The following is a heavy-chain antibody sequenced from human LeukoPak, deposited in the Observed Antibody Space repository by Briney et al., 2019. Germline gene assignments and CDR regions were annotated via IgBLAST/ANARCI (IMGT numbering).Heavy chain of an antibody. V-gene: IGHV3-30*18. CDR2: ISYDGSKK. Sequence: GGSLRLSCATSGFTFNRHGLHWVRQAPGKGLGWVAVISYDGSKKYYADSVKGRFTISRDTSKNTLYLQMNSLRAEDTAVYYCAKDRAYYYNTNAYYYVGFDFWGQGTLVTVSS. CDR3: AKDRAYYYNTNAYYYVGFDF. J-gene: IGHJ4*02. CDR1: GFTFNRHG. D-gene: IGHD3-22*01.